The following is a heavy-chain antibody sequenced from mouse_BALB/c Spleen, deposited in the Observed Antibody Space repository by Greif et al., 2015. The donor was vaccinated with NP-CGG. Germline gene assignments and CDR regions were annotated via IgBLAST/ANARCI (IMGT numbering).Heavy chain of an antibody. J-gene: IGHJ4*01. Sequence: VKVVESGPGLVQPSQSLSITCTVSGFSLTSYGVHWVRQSPGKGLEWLGVIWRGGSTDYNAAFMSRLSITKDNSKSQVFFKMNSLQADDTAIYYCAVNWDYAMDYWGQGTSVTVSS. D-gene: IGHD4-1*02. V-gene: IGHV2-5*01. CDR1: GFSLTSYG. CDR2: IWRGGST. CDR3: AVNWDYAMDY.